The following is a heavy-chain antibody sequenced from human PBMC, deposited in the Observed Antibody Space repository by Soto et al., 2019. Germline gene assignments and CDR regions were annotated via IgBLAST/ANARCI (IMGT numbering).Heavy chain of an antibody. CDR3: ARGGSSWSRYYYYGMDV. CDR2: INHSGST. CDR1: GGSFSGYY. J-gene: IGHJ6*02. V-gene: IGHV4-34*01. Sequence: SETLSLTCAVYGGSFSGYYWTWIRQPPGTGLEWIGEINHSGSTNYNPSLKSRVTISVDTSKNQFSLKLNSVTAADTAVYYCARGGSSWSRYYYYGMDVWGQGTTVTVSS. D-gene: IGHD6-13*01.